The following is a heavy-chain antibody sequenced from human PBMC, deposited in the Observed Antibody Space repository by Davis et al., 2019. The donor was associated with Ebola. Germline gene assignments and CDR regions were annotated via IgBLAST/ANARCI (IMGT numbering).Heavy chain of an antibody. CDR1: GYTFSSYG. V-gene: IGHV1-18*04. CDR3: ARDRVGATFDY. D-gene: IGHD1-26*01. J-gene: IGHJ4*02. CDR2: ISTYNGNT. Sequence: ASVKVSCKASGYTFSSYGISWVRQAPGQGLEWMGWISTYNGNTNYAQKFQGRFTMTTDTSTNTAYMELRRLTSDDTAMYYCARDRVGATFDYWGQGTLVTVSS.